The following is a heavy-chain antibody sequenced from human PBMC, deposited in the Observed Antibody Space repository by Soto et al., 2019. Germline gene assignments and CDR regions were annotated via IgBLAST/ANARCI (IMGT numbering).Heavy chain of an antibody. CDR1: GFSLSTSGMC. CDR2: IDWDDDK. J-gene: IGHJ6*03. CDR3: ARINNDYGDYIHYYYMDV. D-gene: IGHD4-17*01. V-gene: IGHV2-70*11. Sequence: SGPALGNPTQTLTLACTFPGFSLSTSGMCVSWIRQPPGKALEWLARIDWDDDKYYSTSLKTRLTISKDTSKNQVVLTMTNMDPVDTATYYCARINNDYGDYIHYYYMDVWGKGTTVTVSS.